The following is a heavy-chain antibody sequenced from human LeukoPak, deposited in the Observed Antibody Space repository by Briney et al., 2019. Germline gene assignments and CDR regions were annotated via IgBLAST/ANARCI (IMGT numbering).Heavy chain of an antibody. V-gene: IGHV3-7*01. J-gene: IGHJ4*02. D-gene: IGHD3-22*01. Sequence: GGSLRLSCAASGFTFSSYWMGWVRQAPGKGLEWVANIKQDGSEKYYVDSVKGRFTISRDNAKNSLYLQMNSLRAEDTAVYYCARRARYYDSSGYTPWGQGTLVTASS. CDR3: ARRARYYDSSGYTP. CDR2: IKQDGSEK. CDR1: GFTFSSYW.